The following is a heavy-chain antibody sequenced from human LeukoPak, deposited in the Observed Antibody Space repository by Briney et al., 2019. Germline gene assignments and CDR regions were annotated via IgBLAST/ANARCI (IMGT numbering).Heavy chain of an antibody. D-gene: IGHD4-23*01. J-gene: IGHJ4*02. CDR2: FSGGGGPT. V-gene: IGHV3-23*01. CDR3: AKNGPLSGKIYFDY. CDR1: GFTFSSYA. Sequence: PGGSLRLSCAASGFTFSSYAMSWVRQSPGKGLEWVSTFSGGGGPTYYADSVKGRFTISRDNSKNTLFLQMTSLRAEDTAVYYCAKNGPLSGKIYFDYWGQGALLTVFS.